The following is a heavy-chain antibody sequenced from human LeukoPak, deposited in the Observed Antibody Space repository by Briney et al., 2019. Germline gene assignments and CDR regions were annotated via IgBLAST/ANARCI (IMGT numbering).Heavy chain of an antibody. J-gene: IGHJ4*02. CDR2: INSDGSST. Sequence: GGPLRLSCAASGFTFSSYWMHWVRQAPGKGLVWVSRINSDGSSTSYADSVKGRFTISRDNAKNTLYLQMNSLRAEDTAVYYCARGGDIVATTYYFDYWGQGTLVTVSS. V-gene: IGHV3-74*01. CDR3: ARGGDIVATTYYFDY. CDR1: GFTFSSYW. D-gene: IGHD5-12*01.